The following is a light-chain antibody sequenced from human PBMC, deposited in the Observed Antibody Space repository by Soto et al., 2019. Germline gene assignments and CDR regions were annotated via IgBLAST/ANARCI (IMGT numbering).Light chain of an antibody. J-gene: IGLJ2*01. CDR1: GGSIASNH. V-gene: IGLV6-57*04. CDR3: QSYESFSVV. Sequence: NFMLTQPHSVSESPGKTVTISFTRSGGSIASNHVQWYQQRPGSAPTTVIYKNDQRPSGVPDRFSGSIDSSSNSASLTISGLKTEDEADFYCQSYESFSVVFGGGTKLTVL. CDR2: KND.